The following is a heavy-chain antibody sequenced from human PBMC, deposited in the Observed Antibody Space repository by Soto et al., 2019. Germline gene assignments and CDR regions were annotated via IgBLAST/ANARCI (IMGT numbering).Heavy chain of an antibody. J-gene: IGHJ6*02. V-gene: IGHV3-30*03. Sequence: QVQLVESGGGVVQPGRSLRLSCADSGFTFSSYGMHWVRQAPGKGLEWVAVISYDGSNKYYADSVKGRFTISRDNSKNTLYLQMNSLRAEDTAVYYCAGGSSWYYYDYGMDVWGRGTTVTVSS. CDR2: ISYDGSNK. CDR3: AGGSSWYYYDYGMDV. CDR1: GFTFSSYG. D-gene: IGHD6-13*01.